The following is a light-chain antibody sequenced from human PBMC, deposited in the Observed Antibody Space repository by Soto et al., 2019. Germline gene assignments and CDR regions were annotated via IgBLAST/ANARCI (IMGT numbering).Light chain of an antibody. CDR2: EAS. CDR1: HDISTF. J-gene: IGKJ5*01. Sequence: DIQLTQSPSLLSASIGYRFTITFRASHDISTFLAWYQQKPGKAPKLLIYEASTLQSGVPSRFSGSGSGTEFTLTISGLLPEDFAAYHCQQLYTLPFTFGQGTRLEIK. CDR3: QQLYTLPFT. V-gene: IGKV1-9*01.